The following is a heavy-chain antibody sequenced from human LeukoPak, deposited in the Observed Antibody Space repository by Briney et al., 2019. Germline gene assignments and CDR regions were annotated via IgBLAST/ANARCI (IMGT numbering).Heavy chain of an antibody. D-gene: IGHD4-23*01. J-gene: IGHJ4*02. Sequence: ASVKVSCKASGYTFTSYGISWVRPAPGQGLEWMGWISAYNGNTNYAQKLQGRVTMTTDTSTSTAYMELRSLRSDDTAVYYCARMPKTTVVTTGEFDYWGQGTLVTVSS. CDR1: GYTFTSYG. CDR3: ARMPKTTVVTTGEFDY. CDR2: ISAYNGNT. V-gene: IGHV1-18*01.